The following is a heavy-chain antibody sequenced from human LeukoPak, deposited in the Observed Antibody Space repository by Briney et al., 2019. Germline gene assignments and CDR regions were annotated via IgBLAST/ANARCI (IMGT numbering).Heavy chain of an antibody. D-gene: IGHD3-22*01. Sequence: GGSLRLSCAASEFSFSIYAMSWVRQAPGKGLEWVSSITSSGESTYYAGSVKGRFTISRDNSKNTVYLQMNSLRAEDTAVYYCARDRPNYYGSDGHYYQRNGDHWGQGTLVTVSS. J-gene: IGHJ5*02. CDR2: ITSSGEST. V-gene: IGHV3-23*01. CDR3: ARDRPNYYGSDGHYYQRNGDH. CDR1: EFSFSIYA.